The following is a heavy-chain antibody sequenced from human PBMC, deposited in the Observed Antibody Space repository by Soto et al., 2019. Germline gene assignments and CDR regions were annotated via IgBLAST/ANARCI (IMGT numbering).Heavy chain of an antibody. Sequence: QITLKESGPTLVKPTQTLTLTCTFSGFSLSTSGVGVGWIRQPPGKALEWLALLYWNDDQRYSPSLKSRLTITKDTSKNQVVLTRTNMDPVDTATYSWAHRPYSSGWPSYFDYCGQGTLVTVSS. CDR1: GFSLSTSGVG. D-gene: IGHD6-19*01. CDR3: AHRPYSSGWPSYFDY. V-gene: IGHV2-5*01. CDR2: LYWNDDQ. J-gene: IGHJ4*02.